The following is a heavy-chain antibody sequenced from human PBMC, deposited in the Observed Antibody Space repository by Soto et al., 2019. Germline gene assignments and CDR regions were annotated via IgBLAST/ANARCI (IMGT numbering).Heavy chain of an antibody. CDR3: AKGDSSWVSWFDH. D-gene: IGHD6-19*01. V-gene: IGHV1-2*02. CDR1: VYTFTAQY. CDR2: INPTTGAT. J-gene: IGHJ5*02. Sequence: XSGKFACNAAVYTFTAQYLHWVRKAPGEGLEWMGWINPTTGATRYAQKFQGRVTMTRDTSMSTAYLEVRSLRPDDTAVYYCAKGDSSWVSWFDHWGQGNLVTVSS.